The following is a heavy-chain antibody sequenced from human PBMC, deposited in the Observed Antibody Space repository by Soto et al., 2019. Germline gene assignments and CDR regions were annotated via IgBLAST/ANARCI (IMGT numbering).Heavy chain of an antibody. Sequence: GASVKVSCKASGYTFTSYYMHWVRQAPGQGLEWMGIINPSGGSTSYAQKFKGRVTMTRDTSTSTVYMEMSSLRSEDTAVFYFARGNIVVDPKNYYYGMDVWGQGTTVTVSS. V-gene: IGHV1-46*01. CDR1: GYTFTSYY. J-gene: IGHJ6*02. CDR2: INPSGGST. D-gene: IGHD2-2*01. CDR3: ARGNIVVDPKNYYYGMDV.